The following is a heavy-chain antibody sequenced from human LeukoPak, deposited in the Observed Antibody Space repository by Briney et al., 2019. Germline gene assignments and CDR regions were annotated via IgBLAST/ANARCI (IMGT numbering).Heavy chain of an antibody. D-gene: IGHD5-12*01. V-gene: IGHV4-34*01. CDR3: ARYSGYDYCFDY. CDR1: GGSFSGYY. CDR2: INHSGST. Sequence: PSETLSLTCAVYGGSFSGYYWSWIRQPPGKGLEWIGEINHSGSTNYNPSLKSRVTISVDTSKNQFSLKLSSVTAADTAVYYCARYSGYDYCFDYWGQGTLVTVSS. J-gene: IGHJ4*02.